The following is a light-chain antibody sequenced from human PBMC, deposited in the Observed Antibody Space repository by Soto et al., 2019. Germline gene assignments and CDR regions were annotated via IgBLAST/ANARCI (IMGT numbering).Light chain of an antibody. J-gene: IGLJ1*01. CDR2: EVS. CDR3: SSYTSSSTLDV. Sequence: QSALTQPASVSGSPGQSITISCTGTSSDVGGYKYVSWYQQHPGKAPKLMIYEVSNRPSGVSNRFSGSKSGNTASLTLSGLQAEDEADYYGSSYTSSSTLDVFGTGTKLTVL. V-gene: IGLV2-14*01. CDR1: SSDVGGYKY.